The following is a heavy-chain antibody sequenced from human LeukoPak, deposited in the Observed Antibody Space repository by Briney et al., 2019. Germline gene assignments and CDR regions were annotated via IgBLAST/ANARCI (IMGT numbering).Heavy chain of an antibody. Sequence: PGGSLRLSCATSGFTFRNYGLSWVHQAPGKGLEWVSAISGSGGTSYYADSVKGRFTVSKDNSKNTLLLQMNSLAVEDTAIYYCAKLISGYYNDAFHIWGQGTVVTVSS. CDR2: ISGSGGTS. D-gene: IGHD3-22*01. J-gene: IGHJ3*02. CDR3: AKLISGYYNDAFHI. V-gene: IGHV3-23*01. CDR1: GFTFRNYG.